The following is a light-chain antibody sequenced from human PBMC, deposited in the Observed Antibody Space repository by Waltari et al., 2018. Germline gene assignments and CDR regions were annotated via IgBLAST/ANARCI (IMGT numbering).Light chain of an antibody. CDR1: EGLRTW. CDR3: QQAHTFPFT. Sequence: DIQLAQSPSSVSASVGETVTITCRASEGLRTWLAWYQQKPGKAPKLLIYGASILQSGVPGRFRGSGSGTEFTLTISNLQPDDFASYYCQQAHTFPFTFGPGTKLYIK. CDR2: GAS. J-gene: IGKJ3*01. V-gene: IGKV1-12*01.